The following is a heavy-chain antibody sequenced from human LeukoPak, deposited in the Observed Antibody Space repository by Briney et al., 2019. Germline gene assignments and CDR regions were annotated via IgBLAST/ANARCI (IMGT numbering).Heavy chain of an antibody. CDR3: ARGGHSSSWYSPSGYNWFDP. CDR2: IIPIFGTA. J-gene: IGHJ5*02. D-gene: IGHD6-13*01. CDR1: GGTFSSYA. V-gene: IGHV1-69*13. Sequence: SVKVSCKASGGTFSSYAISWVRQAPGQGLEWMGGIIPIFGTANYAQKFQGRVTITADESTSTAYMELSSLRSEDTAVYYCARGGHSSSWYSPSGYNWFDPWGQGTLVTVSS.